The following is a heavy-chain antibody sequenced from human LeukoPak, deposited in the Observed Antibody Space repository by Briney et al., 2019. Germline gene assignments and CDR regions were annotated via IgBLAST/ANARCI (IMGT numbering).Heavy chain of an antibody. Sequence: ASVKVSCKASGYTFTGYYMHWVRQAPGQGLEWMGWINPKSGGTNYAQKFQGRVTMTRDTSISTAYMELSRLRSDDTAVYYCARVHYDFWSGIHYYYYGMDVWGQGTTVTVSS. V-gene: IGHV1-2*02. D-gene: IGHD3-3*01. CDR3: ARVHYDFWSGIHYYYYGMDV. CDR2: INPKSGGT. CDR1: GYTFTGYY. J-gene: IGHJ6*02.